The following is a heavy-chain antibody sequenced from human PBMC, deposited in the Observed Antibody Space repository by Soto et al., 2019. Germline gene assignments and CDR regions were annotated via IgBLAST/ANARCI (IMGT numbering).Heavy chain of an antibody. CDR3: ASGPNYYDSSGYPFDY. CDR1: GGSISSYY. Sequence: SETLSLTCTVSGGSISSYYWSWIRRPPGKGLEWIGYIYYSGSTNYNPSLKSRVTISVDTSKNQFSLKLSSVTTADTAVYYCASGPNYYDSSGYPFDYWGQGTLVTVSS. CDR2: IYYSGST. V-gene: IGHV4-59*01. D-gene: IGHD3-22*01. J-gene: IGHJ4*02.